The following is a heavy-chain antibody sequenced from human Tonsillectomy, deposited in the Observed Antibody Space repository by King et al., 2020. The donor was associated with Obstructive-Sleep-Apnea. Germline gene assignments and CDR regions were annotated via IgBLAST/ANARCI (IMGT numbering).Heavy chain of an antibody. D-gene: IGHD1-26*01. J-gene: IGHJ6*02. V-gene: IGHV3-30*04. CDR2: ISYDGSNK. Sequence: VQLVESGGGVVQPGRSLRLSCAASGFTFSSYAMHWVRQAPGKGLEWVAVISYDGSNKYYADSVKGRFTISRDNSKNTLYLQMNSLRAEDTAVYYCARDAEASGYGMDVWGQGTTVTVSS. CDR1: GFTFSSYA. CDR3: ARDAEASGYGMDV.